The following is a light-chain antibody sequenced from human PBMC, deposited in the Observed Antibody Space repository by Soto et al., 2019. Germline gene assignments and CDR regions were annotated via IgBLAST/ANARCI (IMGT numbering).Light chain of an antibody. CDR3: TSYTVSSTLYV. CDR1: SSDVGDYNY. CDR2: EVR. Sequence: QSALTQPASVSGSPGQSITISCTGTSSDVGDYNYVSWYQHHPGKAPKLMIYEVRNRPSGVSNRFSGSKSGNTASLTISGLQAEDEADYYCTSYTVSSTLYVFGTGTKVTV. V-gene: IGLV2-14*01. J-gene: IGLJ1*01.